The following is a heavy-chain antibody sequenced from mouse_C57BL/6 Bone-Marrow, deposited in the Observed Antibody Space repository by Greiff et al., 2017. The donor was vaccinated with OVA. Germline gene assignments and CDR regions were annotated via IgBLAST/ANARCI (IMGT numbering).Heavy chain of an antibody. D-gene: IGHD2-2*01. CDR1: GFNITDDY. CDR3: TTGGDLYYGYIFAY. CDR2: IDPENGDT. J-gene: IGHJ2*01. Sequence: EVKLQESGAELVRPGASVKLSCTASGFNITDDYMHWVKQRPEQGLEWIGWIDPENGDTEYASKFQGQATITADTSSNTAYRQLSSLTSEDTADYYATTGGDLYYGYIFAYGGQGTTLTVSS. V-gene: IGHV14-4*01.